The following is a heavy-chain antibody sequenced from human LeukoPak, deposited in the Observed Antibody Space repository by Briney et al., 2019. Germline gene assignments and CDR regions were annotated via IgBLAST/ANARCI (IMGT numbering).Heavy chain of an antibody. CDR1: GFSLSTIGMR. CDR2: IDWDDDK. D-gene: IGHD2-15*01. J-gene: IGHJ5*02. CDR3: ARSQFCSGNSCYSRDWFDT. Sequence: SGPTLVNPTPTLILTCTLSGFSLSTIGMRVSWIRQPPGKALEWLARIDWDDDKFYSTSLKTRLTISKDTSKNQVVLTMTNMDPVDTATYYCARSQFCSGNSCYSRDWFDTWGQGTLVTVSS. V-gene: IGHV2-70*04.